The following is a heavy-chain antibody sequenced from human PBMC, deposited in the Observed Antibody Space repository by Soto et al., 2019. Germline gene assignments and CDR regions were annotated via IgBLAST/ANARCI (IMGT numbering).Heavy chain of an antibody. Sequence: EVQLLESGGGLVQLGGSLRLSCAASGFTFSSYAMSWVRQAPGKGLEWVSAISGSAGSTYYADSTKGRFTISRDNSKNTRYRQMASLRAADTALYYCAKVARVGGGSRPLGYWGQGTLVTVST. CDR2: ISGSAGST. J-gene: IGHJ4*02. D-gene: IGHD2-15*01. CDR1: GFTFSSYA. V-gene: IGHV3-23*01. CDR3: AKVARVGGGSRPLGY.